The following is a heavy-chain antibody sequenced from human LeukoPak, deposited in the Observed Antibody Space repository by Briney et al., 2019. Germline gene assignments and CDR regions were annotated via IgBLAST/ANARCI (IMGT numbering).Heavy chain of an antibody. D-gene: IGHD3-3*01. CDR1: GFSFSGYA. CDR2: ISYDGSNK. J-gene: IGHJ5*02. Sequence: GGSLRLSCIASGFSFSGYAMSWVRQAPGKGLEWVAVISYDGSNKYYADSVKGRFTISRDNSKNTLYLQMNSLRPEDTAVYYCARGPYDFWSASWFDPWGQGTLVTVSS. CDR3: ARGPYDFWSASWFDP. V-gene: IGHV3-30-3*01.